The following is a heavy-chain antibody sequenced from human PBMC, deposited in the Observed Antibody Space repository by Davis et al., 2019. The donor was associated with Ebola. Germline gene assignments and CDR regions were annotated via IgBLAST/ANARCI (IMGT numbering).Heavy chain of an antibody. J-gene: IGHJ4*02. V-gene: IGHV3-21*01. D-gene: IGHD3-9*01. CDR1: GFTFSSYS. Sequence: GESLKISCAASGFTFSSYSMNWVRQAPGKVLEWVSSISSSSSYIYYADSVKGRFTISRDNAKNSLYLQMNSLRAEDTAVYYCARGNYYDILTGYYPNFDYWGQGTLVTVSS. CDR2: ISSSSSYI. CDR3: ARGNYYDILTGYYPNFDY.